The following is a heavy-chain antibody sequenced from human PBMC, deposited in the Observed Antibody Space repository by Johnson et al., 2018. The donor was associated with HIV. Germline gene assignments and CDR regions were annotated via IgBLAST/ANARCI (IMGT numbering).Heavy chain of an antibody. V-gene: IGHV3-30*03. D-gene: IGHD1-1*01. CDR2: ISYDGSNK. Sequence: QVQLVESGGGVVQPGRSLRLSCAASGFTFSSYGMHWVRQAPGKGLEWVAVISYDGSNKYYTDSVKGRFTISRDNSKNTLYLQMTSLRPEDTAVYYCATVGRTTATAQSAFHMWGQGTLVTVSS. J-gene: IGHJ3*02. CDR3: ATVGRTTATAQSAFHM. CDR1: GFTFSSYG.